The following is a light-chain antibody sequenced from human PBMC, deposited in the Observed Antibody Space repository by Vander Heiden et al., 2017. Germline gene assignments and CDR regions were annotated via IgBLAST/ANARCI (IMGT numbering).Light chain of an antibody. CDR2: EVS. CDR1: SSDVGGNKY. V-gene: IGLV2-14*01. Sequence: QSALTQPASVSGSPGQSITISCTGTSSDVGGNKYVSWYQQHPSKAPKLMIYEVSNRPSGVANRFSGSKSGNAASLTISGLQAEDEADYCCSSFASSSAVLFGGGTKLTVL. J-gene: IGLJ2*01. CDR3: SSFASSSAVL.